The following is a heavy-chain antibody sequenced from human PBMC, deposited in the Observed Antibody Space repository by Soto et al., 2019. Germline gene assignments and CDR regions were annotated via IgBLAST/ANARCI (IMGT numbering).Heavy chain of an antibody. J-gene: IGHJ4*02. CDR3: ARDDPALAYCGGDCFSIFFY. CDR2: IIPILGIT. V-gene: IGHV1-69*02. Sequence: GASVKVSCKASGGTFSSYTISWVRQAPGQGLEWMGRIIPILGITNYAQKFQGRVTITADKSTSTAYMELSSLRSEDTAVYYCARDDPALAYCGGDCFSIFFYWGQGTLVTVSS. D-gene: IGHD2-21*01. CDR1: GGTFSSYT.